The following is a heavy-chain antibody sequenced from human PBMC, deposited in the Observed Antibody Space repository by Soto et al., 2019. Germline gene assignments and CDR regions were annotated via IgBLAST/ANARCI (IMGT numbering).Heavy chain of an antibody. CDR3: AGEGVGGYYGSGRLNWFDP. Sequence: QVQLVQSGAEVKKPGSSVKVSCKASGGTFSSYAISWVRQAPGQGLEWMGGIIPIFGTANYAQKFQGRVTIPADKSTSTAYMELSSLRSEDAAVYYCAGEGVGGYYGSGRLNWFDPWGQGTLVTVSS. CDR2: IIPIFGTA. J-gene: IGHJ5*02. D-gene: IGHD3-10*01. V-gene: IGHV1-69*06. CDR1: GGTFSSYA.